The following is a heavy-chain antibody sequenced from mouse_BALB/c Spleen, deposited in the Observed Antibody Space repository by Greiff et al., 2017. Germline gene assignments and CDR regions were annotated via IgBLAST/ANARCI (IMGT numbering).Heavy chain of an antibody. J-gene: IGHJ4*01. CDR3: ARYTMITRAMDY. CDR2: INPNNGGT. D-gene: IGHD2-4*01. CDR1: GYTFTDYN. V-gene: IGHV1-18*01. Sequence: EVQLQQSGPELVKPGASVKIPCKASGYTFTDYNMDWVKQSHGKSLEWIGDINPNNGGTIYNQKFKGKATLTVDKSSSTAYMELRSLTSEDTAVYYCARYTMITRAMDYWGQGTSVTVSS.